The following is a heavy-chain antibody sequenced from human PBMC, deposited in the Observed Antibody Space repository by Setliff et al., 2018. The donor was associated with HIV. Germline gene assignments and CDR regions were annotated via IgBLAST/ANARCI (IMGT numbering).Heavy chain of an antibody. CDR1: GGTFSSYA. J-gene: IGHJ4*02. D-gene: IGHD3-22*01. CDR3: ARDHDSSAYTYFDY. V-gene: IGHV1-69*10. Sequence: SVKVSCKASGGTFSSYAISWVRQAPGQGLEWMGGLIPILGIANYAQKFQGRVTMTRDTSTSTVYMELRSLRSEDTAVYYCARDHDSSAYTYFDYWGQGTLVTVSS. CDR2: LIPILGIA.